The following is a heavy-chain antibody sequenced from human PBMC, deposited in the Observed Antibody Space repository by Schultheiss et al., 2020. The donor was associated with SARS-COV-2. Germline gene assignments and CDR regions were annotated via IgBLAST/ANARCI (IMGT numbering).Heavy chain of an antibody. J-gene: IGHJ5*02. CDR1: GGTFNSYA. CDR2: IIPIFGAA. Sequence: KISCKASGGTFNSYAVNWVRQAPGQGLEWMGGIIPIFGAADYAQKFQGRVTITADESTSTVYMELSSLRSEDTAVYYCARAGDLIVGYCSGGSCFVDWFEPWGQGTLVTVSS. CDR3: ARAGDLIVGYCSGGSCFVDWFEP. D-gene: IGHD2-15*01. V-gene: IGHV1-69*01.